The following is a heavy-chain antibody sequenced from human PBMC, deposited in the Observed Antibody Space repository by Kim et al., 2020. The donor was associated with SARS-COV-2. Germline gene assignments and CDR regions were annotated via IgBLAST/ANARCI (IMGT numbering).Heavy chain of an antibody. Sequence: ASVKVSCKASGYTFTTYYMHWVRQAPGQGLEWMGIINPSDDSTNYAQKFQGRVTMTRDTSTSTVYLELGSLRSEDTAVYYCARVHAPYYDILTGPVFAYWGQGTLVTISS. J-gene: IGHJ4*02. CDR3: ARVHAPYYDILTGPVFAY. D-gene: IGHD3-9*01. CDR2: INPSDDST. CDR1: GYTFTTYY. V-gene: IGHV1-46*01.